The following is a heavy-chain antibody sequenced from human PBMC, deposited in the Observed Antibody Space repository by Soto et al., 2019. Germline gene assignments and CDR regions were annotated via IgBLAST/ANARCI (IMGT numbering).Heavy chain of an antibody. CDR2: LNSDGSST. D-gene: IGHD1-26*01. V-gene: IGHV3-74*01. CDR3: ARVGSINWYFDL. J-gene: IGHJ2*01. CDR1: GFTFSSYW. Sequence: VQLVESVGGLVQPGGSLRLSCAASGFTFSSYWMHWVRQAPGKGLVWVSRLNSDGSSTSYADSVKGRFTISRDNAKNTLYLQMNSLRAEDTAVYYCARVGSINWYFDLWGRGTLVTVSS.